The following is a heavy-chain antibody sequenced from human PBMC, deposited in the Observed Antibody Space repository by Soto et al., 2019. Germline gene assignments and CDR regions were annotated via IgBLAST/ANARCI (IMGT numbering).Heavy chain of an antibody. V-gene: IGHV1-2*02. J-gene: IGHJ4*02. CDR1: GYTFTDYF. CDR2: INPKSGGT. D-gene: IGHD2-21*02. Sequence: QVQLVQSGAEVKKPGASVKVSCKASGYTFTDYFIHWVRQAPGQGLEWMGWINPKSGGTNYAPNFQGRVTMTRDTSTSTAYMELTWLRFDDTAVHCCARSRRSTAIQDDHWGQGTLVTVSS. CDR3: ARSRRSTAIQDDH.